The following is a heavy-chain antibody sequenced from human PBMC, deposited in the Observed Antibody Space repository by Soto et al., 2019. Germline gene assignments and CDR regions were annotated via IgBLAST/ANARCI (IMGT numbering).Heavy chain of an antibody. D-gene: IGHD5-18*01. J-gene: IGHJ5*02. Sequence: TLSLTCTVSGGSISSGDYYWSWIRQPPGKGLEWIGYIYYSGSTYYNPSLKSRVTISVGTSKNQFSLKLSSVTAADTAVYYCAREGDTAMVTRWFDPWGQGTLVTVSS. CDR1: GGSISSGDYY. CDR2: IYYSGST. CDR3: AREGDTAMVTRWFDP. V-gene: IGHV4-30-4*01.